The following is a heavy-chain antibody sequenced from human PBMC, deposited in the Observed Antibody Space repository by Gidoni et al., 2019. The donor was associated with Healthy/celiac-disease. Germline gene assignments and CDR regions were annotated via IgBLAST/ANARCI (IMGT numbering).Heavy chain of an antibody. V-gene: IGHV3-15*01. J-gene: IGHJ4*02. CDR3: TRYYDSSGSRDY. D-gene: IGHD3-22*01. CDR1: GFTFSTAW. CDR2: IKSKTDGGTT. Sequence: EVQLVESGGGLVKPGGSLRLSCAASGFTFSTAWMSWVRQAPGKGLEWVGRIKSKTDGGTTDYAAPVKGRFTISRDDSKNTLYLQMNSLKTEDTAVYYCTRYYDSSGSRDYWGQGTLVTVSS.